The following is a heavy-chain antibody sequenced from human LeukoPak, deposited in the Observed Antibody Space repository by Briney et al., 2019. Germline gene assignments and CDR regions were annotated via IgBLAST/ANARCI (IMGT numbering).Heavy chain of an antibody. CDR1: GFTFINYA. J-gene: IGHJ4*02. Sequence: PGGSLRLSCAASGFTFINYAMTWVRQAPGKGLEWVSVISGSGGSTYYADSVKGRPTISRDNSKNTLYLQMNSLRAEDTVVYYCAKTQLQRSSWYTLPFDYWGQGTLVTVSS. V-gene: IGHV3-23*01. CDR2: ISGSGGST. CDR3: AKTQLQRSSWYTLPFDY. D-gene: IGHD6-13*01.